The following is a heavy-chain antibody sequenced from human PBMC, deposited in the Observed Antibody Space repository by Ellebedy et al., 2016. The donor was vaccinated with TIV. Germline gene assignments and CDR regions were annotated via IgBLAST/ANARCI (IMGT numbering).Heavy chain of an antibody. J-gene: IGHJ6*02. CDR2: MNSDGSTT. D-gene: IGHD4/OR15-4a*01. CDR1: GFTFSSYW. CDR3: ASRMVAINPSGYGLDV. V-gene: IGHV3-74*01. Sequence: ETLSLTCAASGFTFSSYWMHWVRQAPGKGLVWVSHMNSDGSTTRYADSVQGRFTISRDNARNTLYLQMNSLRAEDTAVYYCASRMVAINPSGYGLDVWGQGTTVTVSS.